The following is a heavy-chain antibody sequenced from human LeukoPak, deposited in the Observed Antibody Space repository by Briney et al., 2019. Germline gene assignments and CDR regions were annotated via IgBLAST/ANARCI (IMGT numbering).Heavy chain of an antibody. D-gene: IGHD6-13*01. Sequence: ASVNVSFKSSGYTFTSDGINWVRQAPGQAREWMGWISTYDANTEYAQKLQGRVTMTTDTSTSTAYMEVRSLRSDGTAVYYCARDGRGHWDTSRWYLGNWFDPWGQGTLVTVSS. V-gene: IGHV1-18*01. CDR1: GYTFTSDG. CDR2: ISTYDANT. CDR3: ARDGRGHWDTSRWYLGNWFDP. J-gene: IGHJ5*02.